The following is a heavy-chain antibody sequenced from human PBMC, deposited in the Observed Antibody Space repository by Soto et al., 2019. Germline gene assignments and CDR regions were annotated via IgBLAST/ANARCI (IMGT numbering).Heavy chain of an antibody. CDR1: GFIFNSYW. D-gene: IGHD2-2*01. CDR2: INTDESSR. Sequence: GGSLRLSCAASGFIFNSYWMHWVRQAPGKGLVWVSRINTDESSRSYADSVKGRFTISRDNAKNTLYLQMSSLRAEDMAVYFCARDRVPQLGYYGMDVWGQGTTVTVSS. V-gene: IGHV3-74*01. CDR3: ARDRVPQLGYYGMDV. J-gene: IGHJ6*02.